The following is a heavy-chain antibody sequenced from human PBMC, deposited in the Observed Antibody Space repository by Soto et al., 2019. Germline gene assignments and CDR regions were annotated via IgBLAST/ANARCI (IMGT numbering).Heavy chain of an antibody. V-gene: IGHV3-74*01. CDR1: GFTFSSYW. Sequence: EMQLVESGGDLVQPGGSLRLSCATSGFTFSSYWLHWVRQAPGKGLVWVSRIKSDGTSPTYADSVKGRFTISRDDAKNTLYLQMSGLRAEDTAVYYCTRAPKYYYMDVWGKGTTVTVSS. CDR3: TRAPKYYYMDV. J-gene: IGHJ6*03. CDR2: IKSDGTSP.